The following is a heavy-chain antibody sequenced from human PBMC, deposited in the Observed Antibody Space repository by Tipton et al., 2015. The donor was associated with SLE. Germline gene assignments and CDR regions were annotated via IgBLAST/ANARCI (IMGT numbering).Heavy chain of an antibody. D-gene: IGHD3-9*01. CDR1: GGPISRGGYS. CDR2: IYFSGNT. J-gene: IGHJ3*02. Sequence: TLSLTCTVYGGPISRGGYSWTWIRRHPETGLEWIGYIYFSGNTKYNPSLKSRVTLSVDTSKDQFSLNLSSVTAADTAVYYCARSRYITTDAYDISGLCTVVTASS. CDR3: ARSRYITTDAYDI. V-gene: IGHV4-31*03.